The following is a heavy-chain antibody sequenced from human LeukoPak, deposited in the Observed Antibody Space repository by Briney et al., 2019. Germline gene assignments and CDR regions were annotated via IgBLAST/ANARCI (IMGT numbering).Heavy chain of an antibody. Sequence: GGSLRLSCAASGFTLSSYTMSWVRQAPGKGLEWVSAISGSGGSTYYADSVKGRFTISRDNSKNTLYLQMNSLRAEDTAVYYCAKDPTVGATGGFDYWGQGTLVTVSS. CDR3: AKDPTVGATGGFDY. V-gene: IGHV3-23*01. D-gene: IGHD1-26*01. CDR2: ISGSGGST. CDR1: GFTLSSYT. J-gene: IGHJ4*02.